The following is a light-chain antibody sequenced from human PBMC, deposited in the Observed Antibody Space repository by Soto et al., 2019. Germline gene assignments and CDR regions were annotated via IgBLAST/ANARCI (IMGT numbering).Light chain of an antibody. J-gene: IGLJ2*01. Sequence: QSALTQPASGSGSPGQSITISCTGTGSDVGGYNFVSWYQQHPGKAPKLMIYDVNIRPSGVSNRFSGSKSGNTASLTIYGRQAEDEADYYCCSYASSSTRVIFGGGTKLTVL. CDR3: CSYASSSTRVI. V-gene: IGLV2-14*03. CDR2: DVN. CDR1: GSDVGGYNF.